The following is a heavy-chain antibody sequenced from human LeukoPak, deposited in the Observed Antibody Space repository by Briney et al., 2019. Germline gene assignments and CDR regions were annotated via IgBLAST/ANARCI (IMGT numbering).Heavy chain of an antibody. CDR3: ARGPYDYGEYIDY. J-gene: IGHJ4*02. D-gene: IGHD4-17*01. V-gene: IGHV3-69-1*01. CDR2: IDSSSTI. CDR1: GFPFSEYS. Sequence: PGGSLRLSCAASGFPFSEYSMNWVRQAPGKGLEWVSYIDSSSTIYYADSVKRRFTISRDNAKNSLYLQLNSLRAEDTAVYYCARGPYDYGEYIDYWGQGTLVTVSS.